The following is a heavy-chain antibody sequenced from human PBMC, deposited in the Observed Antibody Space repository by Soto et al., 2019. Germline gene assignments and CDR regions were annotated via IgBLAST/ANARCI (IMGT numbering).Heavy chain of an antibody. V-gene: IGHV1-69*08. CDR1: GGTFSSYT. D-gene: IGHD6-19*01. Sequence: VQLVQSGAEVKKPASSVKVSCKASGGTFSSYTISWVRQAPGQGLEWMGRIIPFLDVANYAQKFQGRVPITADKSTSTAYMELRSLRSEDTAMYYCARDSSLAGRPFDYWGQGTLVTVSS. CDR3: ARDSSLAGRPFDY. J-gene: IGHJ4*02. CDR2: IIPFLDVA.